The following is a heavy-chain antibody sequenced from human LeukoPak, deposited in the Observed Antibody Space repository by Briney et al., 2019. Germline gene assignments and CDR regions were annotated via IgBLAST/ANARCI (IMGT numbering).Heavy chain of an antibody. CDR1: GGSFSGYY. Sequence: SETLSLTCAVYGGSFSGYYWSWIRQPPGKGLEWIGEINHSGSTNYNPSLKSRVTISVDTSKNQFSLKLSSVTAADTAVYYCARGPSLSHYYYYYYYMDVWGEGTTVTVSS. D-gene: IGHD5/OR15-5a*01. V-gene: IGHV4-34*01. CDR3: ARGPSLSHYYYYYYYMDV. J-gene: IGHJ6*03. CDR2: INHSGST.